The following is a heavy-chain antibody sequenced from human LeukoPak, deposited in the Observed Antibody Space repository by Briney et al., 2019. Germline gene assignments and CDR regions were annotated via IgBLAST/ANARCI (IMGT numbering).Heavy chain of an antibody. CDR2: ISSSSSTI. CDR3: ARDRHDAYYFYYKDV. V-gene: IGHV3-48*04. CDR1: GFTFSSYL. J-gene: IGHJ6*03. Sequence: GGSLRLSCAASGFTFSSYLMHWVRQAPGKGLVWVSYISSSSSTIYYADSVKGQFTISRDNANNSLYLQMNSLRAEDTAVYYCARDRHDAYYFYYKDVWGKGTTVTVSS. D-gene: IGHD1-1*01.